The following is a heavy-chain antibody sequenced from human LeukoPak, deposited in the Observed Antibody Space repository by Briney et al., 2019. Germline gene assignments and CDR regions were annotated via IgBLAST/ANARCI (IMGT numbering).Heavy chain of an antibody. D-gene: IGHD2-15*01. CDR3: ARDRSGVVVAATPPWFDP. V-gene: IGHV4-4*07. CDR1: GGSISSYY. CDR2: IYTSGST. Sequence: SETLSLTCTVSGGSISSYYWSWIRQPAGKGLEWIGRIYTSGSTNYNPSLKSRVTMSVDTSKNQFSLKLSSVTAADTAVYYCARDRSGVVVAATPPWFDPWGQGTTVTVSS. J-gene: IGHJ5*01.